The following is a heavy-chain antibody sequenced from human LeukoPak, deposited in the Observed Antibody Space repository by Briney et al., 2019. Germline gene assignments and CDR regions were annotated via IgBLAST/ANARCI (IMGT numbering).Heavy chain of an antibody. CDR2: ISSSSSYI. J-gene: IGHJ6*02. V-gene: IGHV3-21*01. D-gene: IGHD3-9*01. Sequence: GGSLRLSCAASGFTFSSYSMNWVRQAPGKGLEWVSSISSSSSYIYYADSVKGRFTISRDNAKNSLYLQMNSLRAEDTAVYYCARDQDQVRYFDPYYGMDVWGQGTRSPSP. CDR3: ARDQDQVRYFDPYYGMDV. CDR1: GFTFSSYS.